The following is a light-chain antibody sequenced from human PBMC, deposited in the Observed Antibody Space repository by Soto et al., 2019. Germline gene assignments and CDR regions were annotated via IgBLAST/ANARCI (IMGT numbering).Light chain of an antibody. CDR1: DSDIGGYNY. Sequence: QSALTQPASVSGSPGQSITISCTGTDSDIGGYNYVSWYQHHPGKAPTVMIYEVTNRPSGVSNRFSGSKSGNTASLTISGLQAEDEADYYCSSYTSGSTLVAFGGGTKLTVL. CDR3: SSYTSGSTLVA. J-gene: IGLJ2*01. V-gene: IGLV2-14*01. CDR2: EVT.